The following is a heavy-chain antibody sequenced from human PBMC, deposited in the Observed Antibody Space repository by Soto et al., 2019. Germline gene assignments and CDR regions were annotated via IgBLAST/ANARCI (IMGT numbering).Heavy chain of an antibody. CDR1: EFTFSTYW. CDR3: AGGSGWESYS. D-gene: IGHD6-19*01. CDR2: IKQDGGEK. V-gene: IGHV3-7*05. J-gene: IGHJ4*02. Sequence: EVQLVESGGGLVQPGGSLRLSCAISEFTFSTYWMTWVRQAPGKGLEWVANIKQDGGEKNYLESVRGRFIISRDNAKKSLYLEMNSLRAEDTAVYYCAGGSGWESYSWGQGTLVTVSA.